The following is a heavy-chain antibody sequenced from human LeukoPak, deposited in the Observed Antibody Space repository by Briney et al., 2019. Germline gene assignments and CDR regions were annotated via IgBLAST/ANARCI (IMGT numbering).Heavy chain of an antibody. CDR3: ARHTAMAVLDY. V-gene: IGHV3-48*01. CDR1: GFTFSSYS. J-gene: IGHJ4*02. Sequence: GGSLRLSCAASGFTFSSYSMNWVRPAPGKGLEWVSYISSSSSTIYYTDSVKGRFTISRDNAKNSLYLQMNSLRAEDTAVYYCARHTAMAVLDYWGEGNLVTVSS. CDR2: ISSSSSTI. D-gene: IGHD5-18*01.